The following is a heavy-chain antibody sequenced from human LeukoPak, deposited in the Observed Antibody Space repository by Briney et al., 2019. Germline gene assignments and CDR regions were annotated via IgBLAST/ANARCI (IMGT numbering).Heavy chain of an antibody. CDR2: ISGDGRAT. CDR3: ARVPDLYYGSGDDY. Sequence: PGGSLRLSCAASGFIFTDFWMHWVRQGPGKELVWVARISGDGRATTYADSVKGRFTISRDNAKNSLYLQMNSLRAEDTAVYYCARVPDLYYGSGDDYWGQGTLVTVSS. D-gene: IGHD3-10*01. J-gene: IGHJ4*02. V-gene: IGHV3-74*01. CDR1: GFIFTDFW.